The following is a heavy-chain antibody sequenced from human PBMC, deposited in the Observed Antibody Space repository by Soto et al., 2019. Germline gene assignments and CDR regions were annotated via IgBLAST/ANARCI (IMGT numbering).Heavy chain of an antibody. V-gene: IGHV4-59*01. D-gene: IGHD3-3*01. CDR1: GGSISSYY. J-gene: IGHJ6*02. Sequence: SETLSLTCTVSGGSISSYYWSWIRQPPGKGLEWIGYIYYSGSTNYNPSLKSRVTISVDTSKNQFSLKLSSVTAADTAVYYCARKGGITIFGVHRGGMDVWGQGTTVTVSS. CDR3: ARKGGITIFGVHRGGMDV. CDR2: IYYSGST.